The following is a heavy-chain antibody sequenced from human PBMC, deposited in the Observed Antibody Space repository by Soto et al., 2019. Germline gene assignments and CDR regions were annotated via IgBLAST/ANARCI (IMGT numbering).Heavy chain of an antibody. CDR3: ARDPSIVGTSDWFDP. Sequence: EVQLVESGGGLVKPGGSLRLSCAASGFTFSTYNMNWVRQTPGKGLEWVSYISSSSSYIYYADSVKGRFTISRDNAKNSLSLQMNSLSAEDTAVYYCARDPSIVGTSDWFDPWGQGTLVTVSS. V-gene: IGHV3-21*01. J-gene: IGHJ5*02. D-gene: IGHD1-26*01. CDR2: ISSSSSYI. CDR1: GFTFSTYN.